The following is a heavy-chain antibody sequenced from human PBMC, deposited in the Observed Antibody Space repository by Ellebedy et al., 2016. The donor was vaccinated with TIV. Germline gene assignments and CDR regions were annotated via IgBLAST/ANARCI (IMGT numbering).Heavy chain of an antibody. CDR3: ARGGTTVVTPGDY. CDR2: ISGSGGST. D-gene: IGHD4-23*01. V-gene: IGHV3-23*01. CDR1: GFTFSSYA. Sequence: GESLKISXAASGFTFSSYAMSWVRQAPGKGLEWVSAISGSGGSTYYADSVKGRFTISRDNSKNTLYLQMNSLRAEDTAVYYCARGGTTVVTPGDYWGQGTLVTVSS. J-gene: IGHJ4*02.